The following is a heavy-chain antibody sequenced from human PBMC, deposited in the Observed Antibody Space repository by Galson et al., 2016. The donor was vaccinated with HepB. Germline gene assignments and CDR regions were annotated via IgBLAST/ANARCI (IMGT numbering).Heavy chain of an antibody. Sequence: SVKVSCKASGYTFTGYYMHWVRQAPGQGLEWMGWINPNSGGTNYAQKFPGRVTMTRDTSISTAYMELSRLRSDDTAVYYCAGGALDYIVIMVYATKDYYGMDVWGQGTTVTVSS. CDR2: INPNSGGT. V-gene: IGHV1-2*02. J-gene: IGHJ6*02. CDR3: AGGALDYIVIMVYATKDYYGMDV. CDR1: GYTFTGYY. D-gene: IGHD2-8*01.